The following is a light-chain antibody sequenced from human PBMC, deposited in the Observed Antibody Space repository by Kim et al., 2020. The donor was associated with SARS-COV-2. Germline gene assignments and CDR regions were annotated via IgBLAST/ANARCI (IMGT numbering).Light chain of an antibody. CDR1: SLRSYY. V-gene: IGLV3-19*01. CDR2: GKN. Sequence: SSELTQDPAVSVALGQTVRITCQGDSLRSYYASWYQQKPGQAPVLVIYGKNNRPSGIPDRFSGSSSGNTASLTITGAQAEAEADYYCNSRDSSGNHNWVF. J-gene: IGLJ3*02. CDR3: NSRDSSGNHNWV.